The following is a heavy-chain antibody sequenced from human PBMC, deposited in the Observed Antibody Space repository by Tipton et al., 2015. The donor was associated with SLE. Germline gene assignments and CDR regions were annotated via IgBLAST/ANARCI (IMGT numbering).Heavy chain of an antibody. V-gene: IGHV1-69*13. CDR2: ITPIFGTA. CDR3: ARDEAAAGDAFDI. CDR1: GYTFTDYY. D-gene: IGHD6-13*01. J-gene: IGHJ3*02. Sequence: QSGPEVKKPGASVKVSCKASGYTFTDYYIHWVRQAPGLGLEWMGGITPIFGTADYAQKFQGRVTITADESTRTAYMELSSLKSEDTAVYYCARDEAAAGDAFDIWGQGTMVTVSS.